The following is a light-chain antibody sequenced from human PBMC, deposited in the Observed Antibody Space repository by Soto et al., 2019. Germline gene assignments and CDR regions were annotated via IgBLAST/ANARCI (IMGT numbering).Light chain of an antibody. V-gene: IGKV3-11*01. CDR3: QQRSNWPPGST. J-gene: IGKJ2*01. CDR2: DAS. Sequence: EIVLTQSPATLSLSPGERATLSCRASQSVSSYLAWYQQKPGQAPRLLIYDASNMATGIPARFSGSGSGTDFTLTISSLEPEDFAVYYCQQRSNWPPGSTFGQGTKLEIK. CDR1: QSVSSY.